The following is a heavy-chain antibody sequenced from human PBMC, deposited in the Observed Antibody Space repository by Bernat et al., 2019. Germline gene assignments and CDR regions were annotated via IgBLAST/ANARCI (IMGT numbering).Heavy chain of an antibody. CDR1: GFTFTDYY. J-gene: IGHJ3*02. V-gene: IGHV3-11*06. CDR2: ITSSGSYA. CDR3: ESDRDYGDPDAFDI. D-gene: IGHD4-17*01. Sequence: VEGVGSGGGLVRPGGSLRLSCAASGFTFTDYYMSWIRQAPGKGLEWLSYITSSGSYAKYADSVKGRFTISRDNAKKSLYLQMNSLRDEDTAVDDCESDRDYGDPDAFDIWGQGTMVTVSS.